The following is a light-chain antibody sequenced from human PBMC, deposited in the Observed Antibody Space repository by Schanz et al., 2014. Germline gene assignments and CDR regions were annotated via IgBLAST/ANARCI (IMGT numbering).Light chain of an antibody. CDR1: QSVSSN. CDR3: QQRSNWPLT. Sequence: ETVMTQSPGTLSVSPGERATLSCRASQSVSSNLAWYQQKPGQAPRLLIYDASNRASGIPARFSGSGSGTDFTLTINSLEPEDVALYYCQQRSNWPLTFGGGTKVEIK. V-gene: IGKV3-11*01. J-gene: IGKJ4*01. CDR2: DAS.